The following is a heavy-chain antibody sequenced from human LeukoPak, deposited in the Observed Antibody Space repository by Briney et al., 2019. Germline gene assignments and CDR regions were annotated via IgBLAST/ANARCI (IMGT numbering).Heavy chain of an antibody. CDR2: ISYDGSNK. Sequence: PGGSLRLSCAASGFTFSTYGMNWVRQAPGKGLEWVAVISYDGSNKYYADSVKGRFTISRDNSKNTLHLQMNSLRADDTAVYYCAKGFNWNYPHYLDYWGQGTLVTVSS. J-gene: IGHJ4*02. V-gene: IGHV3-30*18. D-gene: IGHD1-7*01. CDR1: GFTFSTYG. CDR3: AKGFNWNYPHYLDY.